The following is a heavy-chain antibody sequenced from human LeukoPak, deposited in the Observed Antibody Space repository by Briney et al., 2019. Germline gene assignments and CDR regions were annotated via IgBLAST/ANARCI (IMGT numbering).Heavy chain of an antibody. V-gene: IGHV4-59*12. CDR2: IYYSGST. D-gene: IGHD6-19*01. Sequence: SETLSLTCTVSGGSISSYYWSWIRQPPGKGLEWIGYIYYSGSTNYNPSLKSRVTISVDTSKNQFSLKLSSVTAADTAVYYCARRAGYSSGRPKLYYHYYMDVWGKGTTVTVSS. CDR1: GGSISSYY. CDR3: ARRAGYSSGRPKLYYHYYMDV. J-gene: IGHJ6*03.